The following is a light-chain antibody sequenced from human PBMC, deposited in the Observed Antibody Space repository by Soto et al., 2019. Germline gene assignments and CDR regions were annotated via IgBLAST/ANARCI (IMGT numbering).Light chain of an antibody. CDR2: GAS. CDR3: QQYDSYPQT. J-gene: IGKJ5*01. Sequence: EIVLTQSPGTLSLSPGERATLSCRASQSVSSSYLAWYQQKPGQAPSLLIYGASSMATGIPDRFSGSGSGTDFTLTISRLEPEDFAVYYCQQYDSYPQTFGQGTRLEIK. V-gene: IGKV3-20*01. CDR1: QSVSSSY.